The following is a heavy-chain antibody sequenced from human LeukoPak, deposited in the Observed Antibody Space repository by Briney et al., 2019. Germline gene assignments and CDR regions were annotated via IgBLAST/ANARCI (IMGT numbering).Heavy chain of an antibody. CDR1: GYTFTSYG. CDR3: AREKVTYYYYYGMDV. V-gene: IGHV1-18*01. Sequence: ASVKVSCKASGYTFTSYGISWVRQAPGQGLEWMGWISAYNGNTNYAQKLQGRVTMTTDTSTSTAYMELRSLRSDGTAVYYCAREKVTYYYYYGMDVWGQGTTVTVSS. CDR2: ISAYNGNT. D-gene: IGHD4-23*01. J-gene: IGHJ6*02.